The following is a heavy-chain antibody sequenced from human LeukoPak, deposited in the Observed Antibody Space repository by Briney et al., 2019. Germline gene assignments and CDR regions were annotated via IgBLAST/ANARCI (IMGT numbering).Heavy chain of an antibody. CDR2: ISGSGGST. CDR3: AKELSGIAVAGTVDP. J-gene: IGHJ5*02. CDR1: GFTFNNYA. D-gene: IGHD6-19*01. V-gene: IGHV3-23*01. Sequence: GGSLRLSCAASGFTFNNYAMSWVRQAPGMGLEWVPAISGSGGSTYYADSVKGRFTISRDNPQNTLYLHMNSLRAEDTAVYYCAKELSGIAVAGTVDPWGQGTLVTVSS.